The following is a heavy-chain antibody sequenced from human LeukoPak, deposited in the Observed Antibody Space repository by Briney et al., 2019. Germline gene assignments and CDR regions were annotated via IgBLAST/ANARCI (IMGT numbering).Heavy chain of an antibody. CDR3: AQRVGSTQYNWFDP. Sequence: SVKVSCKASGGTFSSYAISWVRQAPGQGLEWMGGIIPIFGTANYAQKFQGGVMITTDESTSTAYMELSSLRSEDTAVYYCAQRVGSTQYNWFDPWGQGTLVTVSS. D-gene: IGHD1-1*01. J-gene: IGHJ5*02. CDR2: IIPIFGTA. V-gene: IGHV1-69*05. CDR1: GGTFSSYA.